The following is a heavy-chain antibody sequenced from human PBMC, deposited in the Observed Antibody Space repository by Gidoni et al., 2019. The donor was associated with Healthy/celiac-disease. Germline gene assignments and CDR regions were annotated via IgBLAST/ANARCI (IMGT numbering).Heavy chain of an antibody. J-gene: IGHJ2*01. CDR1: GFTFGDYA. CDR3: TRDRYSSSFYFDL. D-gene: IGHD6-6*01. CDR2: NRSKAYGGTK. V-gene: IGHV3-49*05. Sequence: EVQLVESGGGLVKPGRSLRLSCTASGFTFGDYAMSWFRQAPGKGLGVVSFNRSKAYGGTKKNAESGKGRFTISKDDSKSNAYLQMNSLKTEDTAVYYCTRDRYSSSFYFDLWGRCTLVTVSS.